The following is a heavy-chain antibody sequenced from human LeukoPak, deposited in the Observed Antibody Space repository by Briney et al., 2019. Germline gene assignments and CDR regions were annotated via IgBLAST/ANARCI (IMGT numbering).Heavy chain of an antibody. J-gene: IGHJ4*02. CDR2: INWNSGIT. Sequence: GRSLRLSCAASGFTFDDYAMYWFRQAPGKGLEWVSGINWNSGITDYADSVRGRFTISRDNAKNSLYLQMNSLRAEDTALYYCARGTYYDFWSGYSHFDYWGQGTLVTVSS. CDR3: ARGTYYDFWSGYSHFDY. CDR1: GFTFDDYA. D-gene: IGHD3-3*01. V-gene: IGHV3-9*01.